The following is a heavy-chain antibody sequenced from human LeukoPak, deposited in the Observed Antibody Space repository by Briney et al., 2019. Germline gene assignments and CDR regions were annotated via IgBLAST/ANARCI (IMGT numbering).Heavy chain of an antibody. J-gene: IGHJ6*02. Sequence: PGGSLRLSCAASGFTFSSYSMNWVRQAPGKGLEWVSSISSSSSYIYYADSVKGRFTISRDNAKNSLYLQMNSLRAEDTAVYYCAKFFRYSGYGDYYYGMDVWGQGTTVTVSS. V-gene: IGHV3-21*01. D-gene: IGHD5-12*01. CDR3: AKFFRYSGYGDYYYGMDV. CDR1: GFTFSSYS. CDR2: ISSSSSYI.